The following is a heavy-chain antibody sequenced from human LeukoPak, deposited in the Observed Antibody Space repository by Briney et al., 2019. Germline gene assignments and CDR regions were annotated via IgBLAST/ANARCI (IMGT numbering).Heavy chain of an antibody. V-gene: IGHV1-8*03. CDR1: GYTFTSYD. J-gene: IGHJ3*02. CDR2: MNPNSGNT. Sequence: ASVKVSCKASGYTFTSYDINWVRQATGQGLEWMGWMNPNSGNTGYAQKFQGRVTITRNTSISTAYMELSSLRSEDTAVYYCARVRSSGYYSAFDIWGQGTMVTVSS. CDR3: ARVRSSGYYSAFDI. D-gene: IGHD3-22*01.